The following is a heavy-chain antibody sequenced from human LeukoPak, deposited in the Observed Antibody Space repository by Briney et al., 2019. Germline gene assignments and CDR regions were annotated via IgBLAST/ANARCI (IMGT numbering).Heavy chain of an antibody. D-gene: IGHD5-24*01. J-gene: IGHJ3*02. V-gene: IGHV4-34*01. CDR3: ARVRERWLQNYYPRPSDAFDI. Sequence: SETLSLTCAVYGGSFSGYYWSWIRQPPGKGLEWIGEINHSGSTNYNPSLKSRVTISVDTSKNQFSLKLSSVTAADTAVYYCARVRERWLQNYYPRPSDAFDIWGQGTMVTVSS. CDR2: INHSGST. CDR1: GGSFSGYY.